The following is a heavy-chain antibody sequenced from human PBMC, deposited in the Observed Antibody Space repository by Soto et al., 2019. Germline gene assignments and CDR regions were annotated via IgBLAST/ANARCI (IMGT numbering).Heavy chain of an antibody. V-gene: IGHV3-30*18. CDR2: RSHDGTDK. CDR1: GFTFSSYG. Sequence: QVQLVESGGGVVQPGRSLRLSCAASGFTFSSYGIHWVRQAPGKGLEWVALRSHDGTDKYYADSVKGRFTISRDNFKNTLYLQMSSLRPEDTAVYYCVKERYAQLWLEDYGMDVWGQGTTVTV. D-gene: IGHD5-18*01. J-gene: IGHJ6*02. CDR3: VKERYAQLWLEDYGMDV.